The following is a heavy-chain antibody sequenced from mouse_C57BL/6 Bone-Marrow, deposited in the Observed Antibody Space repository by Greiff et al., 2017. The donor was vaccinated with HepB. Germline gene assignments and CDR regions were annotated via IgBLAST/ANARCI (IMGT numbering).Heavy chain of an antibody. J-gene: IGHJ4*01. D-gene: IGHD1-1*01. CDR3: AREDTTVGY. Sequence: EVKLVESGGGLVKPGGYLKLYCAASGFTFSSYAMSWVRGTPEKRVEWVATTSDCGGYTYSPDNVTGRFTISSDNAKNNLYLQMSHLKSEDTAMYYGAREDTTVGYWGHGSSVTVSS. V-gene: IGHV5-4*01. CDR1: GFTFSSYA. CDR2: TSDCGGYT.